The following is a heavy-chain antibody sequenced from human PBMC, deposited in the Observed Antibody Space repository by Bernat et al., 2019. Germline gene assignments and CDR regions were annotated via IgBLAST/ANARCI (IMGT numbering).Heavy chain of an antibody. J-gene: IGHJ4*02. CDR1: GFTFSNAW. CDR3: TTVQYYYDSSGFYYFDY. V-gene: IGHV3-15*07. CDR2: IKSKTAGGTT. D-gene: IGHD3-22*01. Sequence: EVQLVESGGGLVKPGGSLRLSCAASGFTFSNAWMNWVRQAPGKGLEWVGRIKSKTAGGTTDYAAPVKGRFTISRDDSKNTLYLQMNSLKTEDTAVYYCTTVQYYYDSSGFYYFDYWGQGTLVTVSS.